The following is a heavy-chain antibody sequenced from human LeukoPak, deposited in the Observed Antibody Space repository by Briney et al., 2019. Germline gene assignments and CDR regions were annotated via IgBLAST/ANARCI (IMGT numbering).Heavy chain of an antibody. D-gene: IGHD3-10*01. CDR1: GVSISSGSYY. CDR3: ARDWLYGSGSDAFDI. Sequence: MASETLSLTCTVSGVSISSGSYYWSWIRQPAGKGLEWIGRIYTSGSTNYNPSLKSRVTISVDTSKNQFSLKLRSVTAADTAVYYCARDWLYGSGSDAFDIWGQGTMVTVSS. J-gene: IGHJ3*02. V-gene: IGHV4-61*02. CDR2: IYTSGST.